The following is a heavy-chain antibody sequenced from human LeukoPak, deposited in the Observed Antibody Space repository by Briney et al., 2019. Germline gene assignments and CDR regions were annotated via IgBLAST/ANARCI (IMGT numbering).Heavy chain of an antibody. Sequence: SQTLSLTCAISGDSGSSNSAAWHWIRQSPSRGLEWLGRTYYRSKWYNDYAVSVKSRMTINPDTSKNQFSLQLNSVTPEDTAVYYCARDPHSGYSLNFDSWGQGTLVTVSS. CDR2: TYYRSKWYN. CDR3: ARDPHSGYSLNFDS. J-gene: IGHJ4*02. D-gene: IGHD5-12*01. CDR1: GDSGSSNSAA. V-gene: IGHV6-1*01.